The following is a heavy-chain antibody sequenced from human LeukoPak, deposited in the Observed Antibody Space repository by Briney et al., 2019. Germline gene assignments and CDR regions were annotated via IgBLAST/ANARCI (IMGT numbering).Heavy chain of an antibody. V-gene: IGHV3-30*02. CDR1: GFTFSSYG. J-gene: IGHJ6*03. CDR3: AKRVASSSWSDYYYYMDV. CDR2: IRYDGSNK. D-gene: IGHD6-13*01. Sequence: GGSLRLSCAASGFTFSSYGMHWVRQAPGKGLEWVAFIRYDGSNKYYADSVKGRFTISRDNSKNTLYLQMNSLRAEDTAVYYCAKRVASSSWSDYYYYMDVWGKGTTVTVSS.